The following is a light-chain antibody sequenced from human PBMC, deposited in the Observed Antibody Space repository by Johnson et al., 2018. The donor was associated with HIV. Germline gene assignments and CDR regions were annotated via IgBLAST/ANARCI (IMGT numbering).Light chain of an antibody. CDR1: SSNIGNNY. Sequence: QSVLTQPPSVSAAPGQKVTISCSGSSSNIGNNYVSWYQQLPGTAPKLLIYDNNTRPSGIPDRFSGSKSGTSATLGITGLQTGDEADDYCGTWDSSLSAGYVFGTGTKVTVL. J-gene: IGLJ1*01. V-gene: IGLV1-51*01. CDR2: DNN. CDR3: GTWDSSLSAGYV.